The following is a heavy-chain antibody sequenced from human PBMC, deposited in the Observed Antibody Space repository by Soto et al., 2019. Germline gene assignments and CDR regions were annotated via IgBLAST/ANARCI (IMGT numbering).Heavy chain of an antibody. CDR1: GGTFSSYA. CDR3: AREEGITGTQPRFDP. Sequence: SVKVSCKASGGTFSSYAISWVRQAPGQGLEWMGGIIPIFGTANYAQKFQGRVTITADESTSTAYMELSSLRSGDTAVYYCAREEGITGTQPRFDPWGQGTLVTVSS. V-gene: IGHV1-69*13. D-gene: IGHD1-7*01. CDR2: IIPIFGTA. J-gene: IGHJ5*02.